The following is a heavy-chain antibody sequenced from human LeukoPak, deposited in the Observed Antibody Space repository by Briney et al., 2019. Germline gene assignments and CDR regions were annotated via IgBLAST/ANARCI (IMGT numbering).Heavy chain of an antibody. V-gene: IGHV1-69*05. CDR1: GGTFSSYA. CDR3: ARGRVRGVIITPLDY. J-gene: IGHJ4*02. Sequence: SVKVSCKASGGTFSSYAISWVRQAPGQGLEWMGRIIPIFGTANCAQKSQGRVTITTDESTSTAYMELSSLRSEDTAVYYCARGRVRGVIITPLDYWGQGTLVTVSS. D-gene: IGHD3-10*01. CDR2: IIPIFGTA.